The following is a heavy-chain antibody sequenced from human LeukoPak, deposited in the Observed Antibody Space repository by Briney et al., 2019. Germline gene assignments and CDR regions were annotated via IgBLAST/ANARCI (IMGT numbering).Heavy chain of an antibody. CDR1: GYTFTSYD. CDR3: ARNWNYNYYYYYMDV. J-gene: IGHJ6*03. CDR2: MNPNSGNT. Sequence: GASVKVSCKASGYTFTSYDINWVRQATGQGLEWMGWMNPNSGNTGYAQKFQGRVTMTRNTSISTAYMELSSLRSEHTAVYYCARNWNYNYYYYYMDVWAKGPRSPSP. D-gene: IGHD1-7*01. V-gene: IGHV1-8*01.